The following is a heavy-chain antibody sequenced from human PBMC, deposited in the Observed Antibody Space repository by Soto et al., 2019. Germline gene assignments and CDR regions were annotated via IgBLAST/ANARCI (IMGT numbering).Heavy chain of an antibody. CDR2: TYYRSKWYN. J-gene: IGHJ4*02. CDR3: AREHDTCSGGTCYSGYFEY. CDR1: GDSVSSNSVA. V-gene: IGHV6-1*01. D-gene: IGHD2-15*01. Sequence: SQTLSLTCAISGDSVSSNSVAWNWIRQSPSRGLEWLGRTYYRSKWYNDYAVSVKSRITINPDTSKNQFSLQLNSVTPEDTAVFYCAREHDTCSGGTCYSGYFEYWGQGTLVTVSS.